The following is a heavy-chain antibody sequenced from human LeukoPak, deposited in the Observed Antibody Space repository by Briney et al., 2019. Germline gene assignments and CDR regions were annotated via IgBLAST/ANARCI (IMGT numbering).Heavy chain of an antibody. D-gene: IGHD3-16*01. J-gene: IGHJ6*02. CDR3: VKFGVDYDMGV. CDR2: IHYSGSA. Sequence: PSETLSLTCTVSGDSISGSYWTWVRQPPGQGLEWIGQIHYSGSADYNPSLKRRITISVDTSKNQMSLTLTSVTAADTAIYYCVKFGVDYDMGVWGQGTTVTVSS. CDR1: GDSISGSY. V-gene: IGHV4-59*01.